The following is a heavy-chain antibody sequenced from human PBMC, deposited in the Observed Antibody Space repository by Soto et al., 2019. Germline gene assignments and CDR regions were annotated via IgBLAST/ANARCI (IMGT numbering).Heavy chain of an antibody. Sequence: GGSLRLSCGVSGFTFGNSWMHWVRQAPGKGLEWVSRMNSDGSTTNYADSVKGRFTVSRDNAKYTLYLQMNSLRAEDTAVYYCATAEVDYWGPGTLVTVS. J-gene: IGHJ4*02. CDR2: MNSDGSTT. CDR1: GFTFGNSW. V-gene: IGHV3-74*01. CDR3: ATAEVDY.